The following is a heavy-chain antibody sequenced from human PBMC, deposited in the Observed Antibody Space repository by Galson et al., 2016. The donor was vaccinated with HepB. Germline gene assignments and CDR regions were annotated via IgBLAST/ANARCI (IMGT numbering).Heavy chain of an antibody. CDR1: GFTFSDYY. D-gene: IGHD1-1*01. CDR2: IRSSGSTL. V-gene: IGHV3-11*04. J-gene: IGHJ4*02. Sequence: SLRLSCAASGFTFSDYYMNWIRQASGKGLEWISYIRSSGSTLYYADSVKGRFTISRHNAKNSQSPQMNSMRAEDTAVYYCERGDYRVTTSGTYFDHWGQGTLVTVSS. CDR3: ERGDYRVTTSGTYFDH.